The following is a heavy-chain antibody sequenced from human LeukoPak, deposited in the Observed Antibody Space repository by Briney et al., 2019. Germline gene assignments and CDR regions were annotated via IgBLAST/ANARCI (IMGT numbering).Heavy chain of an antibody. CDR1: GFTFDDYS. Sequence: GGSLRLSCAASGFTFDDYSMTWVRQAPGKGLEWVSNIKWNGGSTAYADSVKGRFTISRDNAKNSLYLQMNSLRAEDTALYFCARGMVADYWGQGTLVTVSS. CDR3: ARGMVADY. J-gene: IGHJ4*02. CDR2: IKWNGGST. D-gene: IGHD4/OR15-4a*01. V-gene: IGHV3-20*04.